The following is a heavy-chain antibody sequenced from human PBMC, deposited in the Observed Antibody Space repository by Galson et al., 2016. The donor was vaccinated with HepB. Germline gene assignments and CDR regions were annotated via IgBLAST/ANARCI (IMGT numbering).Heavy chain of an antibody. CDR3: VRDYWFDP. CDR2: ISGNNGNT. V-gene: IGHV1-18*01. CDR1: GYTFTHYG. Sequence: SVKVSCKASGYTFTHYGIAWVRQAPGQGFEWMRWISGNNGNTNYAQKIQDRVTMTIDTSTSTAHMELRSLKSDDTAVYYCVRDYWFDPWGQGTLVIVSS. J-gene: IGHJ5*02.